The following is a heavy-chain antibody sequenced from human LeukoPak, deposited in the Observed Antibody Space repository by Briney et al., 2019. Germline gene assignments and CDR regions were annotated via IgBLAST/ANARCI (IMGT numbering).Heavy chain of an antibody. CDR2: IYPGDSDT. Sequence: ASVKVSCKGSGYSFTSYWIGWVRQMPGKGLEWMGIIYPGDSDTRYSPSFQGQVTISADKSISTAYLQWSSLKASDTAMYYCARRPAGYSYGPSDYWGQGTLVTVPS. D-gene: IGHD5-18*01. CDR3: ARRPAGYSYGPSDY. CDR1: GYSFTSYW. V-gene: IGHV5-51*01. J-gene: IGHJ4*02.